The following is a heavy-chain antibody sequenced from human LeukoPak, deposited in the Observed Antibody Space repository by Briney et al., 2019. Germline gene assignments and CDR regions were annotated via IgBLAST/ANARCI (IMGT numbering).Heavy chain of an antibody. Sequence: ASVKVSCKASGYTFSIHHIQWVRQAPGQGLEWMGWINTNSGGTTYSQNFQGRISMTRDPSITTVYMELSSLRSDDTAVYYCARDYSNSCWDNWGQGTLVTVSS. CDR1: GYTFSIHH. D-gene: IGHD6-13*01. J-gene: IGHJ4*02. CDR3: ARDYSNSCWDN. CDR2: INTNSGGT. V-gene: IGHV1-2*02.